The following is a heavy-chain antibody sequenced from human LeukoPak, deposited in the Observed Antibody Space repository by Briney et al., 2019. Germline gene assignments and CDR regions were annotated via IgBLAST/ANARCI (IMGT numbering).Heavy chain of an antibody. CDR2: IKQDGSEK. V-gene: IGHV3-7*01. CDR1: GFTFSSYW. CDR3: ARSEESSGWYRSFNPTFDY. D-gene: IGHD6-19*01. J-gene: IGHJ4*02. Sequence: GGSLRLSCAASGFTFSSYWMSWVRQAPGKGLEWVANIKQDGSEKYYVDSVKGRFTISRDNAKNSLYLQMNSLRAEDTAAYYCARSEESSGWYRSFNPTFDYWGQGTLVTVSS.